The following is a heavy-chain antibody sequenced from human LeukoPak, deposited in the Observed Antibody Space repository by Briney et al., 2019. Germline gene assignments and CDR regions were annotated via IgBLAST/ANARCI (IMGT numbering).Heavy chain of an antibody. CDR1: GGSFSGYY. V-gene: IGHV4-34*01. CDR3: ARRIDTGHYYYYYMDV. D-gene: IGHD3-9*01. Sequence: SETLSLTCAVYGGSFSGYYWSWIRQPPGKGLEWIGEISHSGSTNYNPSLKSRVTISVDTSKNQFSLKLSSVTAADTAVYYCARRIDTGHYYYYYMDVWGKGTTVTISS. CDR2: ISHSGST. J-gene: IGHJ6*03.